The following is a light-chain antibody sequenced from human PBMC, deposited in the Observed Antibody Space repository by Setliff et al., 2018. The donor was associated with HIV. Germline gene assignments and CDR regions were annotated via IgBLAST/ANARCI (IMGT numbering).Light chain of an antibody. CDR2: AVT. V-gene: IGLV2-14*03. CDR3: SSYTSSSSLLYV. Sequence: QSVLAQPASVSGSPGQSITISCTGPSSDVGGYNYVSWYRQRPGRAPELTIYAVTNRPSGVSYRFSGSKSGNTASLTISGLQAEYEADYYCSSYTSSSSLLYVFGTGTKVTVL. CDR1: SSDVGGYNY. J-gene: IGLJ1*01.